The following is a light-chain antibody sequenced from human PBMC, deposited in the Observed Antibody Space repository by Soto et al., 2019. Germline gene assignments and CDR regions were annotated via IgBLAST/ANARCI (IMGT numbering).Light chain of an antibody. CDR1: SSDVGGYNY. V-gene: IGLV2-14*01. CDR2: EVF. Sequence: QSALTQPASVSGSPGQSITISCTGTSSDVGGYNYVSWYQQHPGKVPKLMIFEVFRRPSGISKRFSGSKSGNTASLTISGLQAEDEADYYCCSYTTTSTFVFGGGTKVTVL. J-gene: IGLJ2*01. CDR3: CSYTTTSTFV.